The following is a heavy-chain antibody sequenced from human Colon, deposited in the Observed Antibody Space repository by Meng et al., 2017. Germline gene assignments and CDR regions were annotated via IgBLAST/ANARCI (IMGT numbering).Heavy chain of an antibody. CDR2: SRGRADSDTT. D-gene: IGHD1-7*01. CDR1: GFTFSDYC. J-gene: IGHJ4*02. V-gene: IGHV3-72*01. CDR3: VSVRKITGTTFFDY. Sequence: GESLKISCAASGFTFSDYCFDWVRQAPGKGLEWVGRSRGRADSDTTDYAASVKGRFSVSRDDSKKSAYLQMNSLKAEDTAVYDCVSVRKITGTTFFDYWGLGTPVTVAS.